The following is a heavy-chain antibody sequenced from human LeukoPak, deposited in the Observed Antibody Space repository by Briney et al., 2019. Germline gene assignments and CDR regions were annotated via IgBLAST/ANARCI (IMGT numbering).Heavy chain of an antibody. CDR1: GFTFSSYA. D-gene: IGHD1-1*01. CDR2: ISGSGGST. CDR3: AKDDWNGEDYGMDV. Sequence: GGSLRLSCAASGFTFSSYAMSWVRQAPGKGLEWVSAISGSGGSTYYADSVKGRFTISRDNSKNTLYLQMNSLRAEDTAVYYCAKDDWNGEDYGMDVWGQGTTVTVSS. J-gene: IGHJ6*02. V-gene: IGHV3-23*01.